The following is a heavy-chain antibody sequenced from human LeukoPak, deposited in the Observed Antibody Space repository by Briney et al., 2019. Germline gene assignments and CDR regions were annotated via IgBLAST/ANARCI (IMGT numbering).Heavy chain of an antibody. J-gene: IGHJ4*02. CDR3: ARAGVAFTRLYYFDY. CDR2: INPNSGGT. D-gene: IGHD3-10*01. V-gene: IGHV1-2*02. Sequence: ASVKVSCKASGYTFTGYYMHWVRQAPGQGLEWMGWINPNSGGTNYAQKFRGRVTMTRDTSISTAYMELSRLRSDDTAVYYCARAGVAFTRLYYFDYWGQGTLVTVSS. CDR1: GYTFTGYY.